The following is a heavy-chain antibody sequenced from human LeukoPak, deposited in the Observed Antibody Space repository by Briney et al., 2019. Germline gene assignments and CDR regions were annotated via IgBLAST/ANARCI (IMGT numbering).Heavy chain of an antibody. Sequence: PSETLSLTCTVSGGSISSGSYYWSWIRQPAGKGLEWIGRIYTSGTTNYNPSLKSRVTISVDTSKNQFSLKLTSVTAADTAVYYCARGVIGTTFIGYWGQGTLVTVSS. CDR3: ARGVIGTTFIGY. D-gene: IGHD2/OR15-2a*01. CDR1: GGSISSGSYY. V-gene: IGHV4-61*02. CDR2: IYTSGTT. J-gene: IGHJ4*02.